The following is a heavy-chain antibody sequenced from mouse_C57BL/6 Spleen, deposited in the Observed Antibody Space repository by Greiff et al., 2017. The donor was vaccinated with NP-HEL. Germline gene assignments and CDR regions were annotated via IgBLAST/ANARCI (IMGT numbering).Heavy chain of an antibody. J-gene: IGHJ1*03. CDR3: ARGGIYDGYYVYFDV. CDR2: IYPGDGDT. CDR1: GYAFSSSW. V-gene: IGHV1-82*01. D-gene: IGHD2-3*01. Sequence: QVQLKQSGPELVKPGASVKISCKASGYAFSSSWMNWVKQRPGKGLEWIGRIYPGDGDTNYNGKFKGKATLTADKSSSTAYMQLSSLTSEDSAVYFCARGGIYDGYYVYFDVWGTGTTVTVSS.